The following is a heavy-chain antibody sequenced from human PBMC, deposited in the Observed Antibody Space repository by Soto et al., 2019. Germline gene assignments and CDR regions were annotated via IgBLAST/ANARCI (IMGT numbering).Heavy chain of an antibody. D-gene: IGHD3-3*01. CDR1: GFTFSSYW. CDR2: INSDGSST. V-gene: IGHV3-74*01. J-gene: IGHJ4*02. CDR3: ARVETYYDFWSGYYLYYFDY. Sequence: GGSLRLSCAASGFTFSSYWMHWVRQAPGKGLVWVSRINSDGSSTSYADSVKGRFTISRDNAKNTLYLQMNSLRAEDTAVYYCARVETYYDFWSGYYLYYFDYWGQGTLVTVS.